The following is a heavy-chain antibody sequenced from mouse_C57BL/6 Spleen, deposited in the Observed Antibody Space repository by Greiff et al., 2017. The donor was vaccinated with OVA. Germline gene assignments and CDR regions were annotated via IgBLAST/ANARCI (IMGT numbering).Heavy chain of an antibody. V-gene: IGHV1-72*01. CDR2: IDPNSGGT. CDR1: GYTFTSYW. D-gene: IGHD1-1*01. J-gene: IGHJ3*01. Sequence: QVQLQQPGAELVKPGASVKLSCKASGYTFTSYWMHWVKQRPGRGLEWIGRIDPNSGGTKYNEKFKSTATLTVDKPSSTVYMELRRLTSEDSAVYYCARSGTTPFAYWGQGTLVTVSA. CDR3: ARSGTTPFAY.